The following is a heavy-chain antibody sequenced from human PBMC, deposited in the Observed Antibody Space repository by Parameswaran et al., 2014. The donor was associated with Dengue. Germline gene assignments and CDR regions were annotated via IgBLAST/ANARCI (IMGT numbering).Heavy chain of an antibody. CDR2: INHSGST. CDR1: GGSFSGYY. V-gene: IGHV4-34*01. Sequence: GSLRLSCAVYGGSFSGYYWSWIRQPQEGLEWIGEINHSGSTNYNPSLKSRVTISVDTSKNQFSLKLSSVTAADTAVYYCARGLRITMIVSAWFDPGAREPWSPSPQ. J-gene: IGHJ5*02. D-gene: IGHD3-22*01. CDR3: ARGLRITMIVSAWFDP.